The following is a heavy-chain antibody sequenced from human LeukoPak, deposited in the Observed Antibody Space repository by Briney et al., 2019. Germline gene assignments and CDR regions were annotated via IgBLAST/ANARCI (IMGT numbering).Heavy chain of an antibody. CDR3: AKGDLIVVVVAAFDY. J-gene: IGHJ4*02. CDR1: GYIFSDFD. D-gene: IGHD2-15*01. V-gene: IGHV1-8*03. Sequence: ASVKVSCKASGYIFSDFDINWVRQASGQGLEWVAWMNPNSGNPAYAQEFQGRATVSGNISISTAYLELRSLKSEDTAVYYCAKGDLIVVVVAAFDYWGQGTLVTVSS. CDR2: MNPNSGNP.